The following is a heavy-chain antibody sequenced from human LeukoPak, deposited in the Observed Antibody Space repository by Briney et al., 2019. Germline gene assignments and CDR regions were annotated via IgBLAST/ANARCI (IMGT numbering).Heavy chain of an antibody. CDR3: ARATPQIVGLDY. CDR1: GYTFTVYY. V-gene: IGHV1-2*02. D-gene: IGHD1-26*01. CDR2: INPNSGGT. J-gene: IGHJ4*02. Sequence: ASVKVSCKTSGYTFTVYYMHWVRQAPGQGLEWVGWINPNSGGTNYARKFQGRATMTRDTSISTAYMELSRLRSDDTAVYYCARATPQIVGLDYWGQGTLVTVSS.